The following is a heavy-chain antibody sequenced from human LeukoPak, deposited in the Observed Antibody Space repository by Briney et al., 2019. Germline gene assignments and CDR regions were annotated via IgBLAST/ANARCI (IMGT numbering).Heavy chain of an antibody. CDR2: IYTSGST. V-gene: IGHV4-4*07. J-gene: IGHJ1*01. Sequence: SETLSLTCTVSGGSISSYYWSWIRQPAGKGLEWIGRIYTSGSTNYNPSLKSRVTMPVDTSKNQFSLKLSSVTAADTAVYYCARALYSGSSWYFQHWGQGTLVTVSS. CDR3: ARALYSGSSWYFQH. CDR1: GGSISSYY. D-gene: IGHD1-26*01.